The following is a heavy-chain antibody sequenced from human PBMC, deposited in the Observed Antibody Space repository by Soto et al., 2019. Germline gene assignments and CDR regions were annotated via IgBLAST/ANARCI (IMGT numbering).Heavy chain of an antibody. J-gene: IGHJ5*01. CDR2: VYFTGGT. CDR1: GGSINNSGYY. CDR3: APIFIPAAGGTNDVAT. Sequence: SETLSLTCTVSGGSINNSGYYWGWIRQPPGKGLEWIGTVYFTGGTYYNPSLKRRVTISADTSKNQFSLNLRSMTAADTDVYYCAPIFIPAAGGTNDVATWGHGTLVTVSS. D-gene: IGHD6-13*01. V-gene: IGHV4-39*01.